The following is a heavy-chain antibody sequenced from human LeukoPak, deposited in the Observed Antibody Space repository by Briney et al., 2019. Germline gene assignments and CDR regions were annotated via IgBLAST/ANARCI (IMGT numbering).Heavy chain of an antibody. D-gene: IGHD3-10*01. Sequence: KPSETLSLTCAVYGGSFSGYYWSWIRQPPGKGLEWIGEINHSGSTNYNPSLKGRVTISVDTSKNQFSLKLSSVTAADTAVYYCARHTVRDYWGQGTLVTVSS. V-gene: IGHV4-34*01. CDR3: ARHTVRDY. CDR1: GGSFSGYY. CDR2: INHSGST. J-gene: IGHJ4*02.